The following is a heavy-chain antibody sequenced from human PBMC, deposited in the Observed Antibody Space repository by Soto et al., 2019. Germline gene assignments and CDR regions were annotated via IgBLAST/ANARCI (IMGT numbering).Heavy chain of an antibody. D-gene: IGHD2-15*01. CDR3: ARGYCSGGNCYSGMDA. V-gene: IGHV1-69*13. J-gene: IGHJ6*02. CDR1: GGTFSTHA. Sequence: SVKVSCKASGGTFSTHAIIWVRQAPGHGLEWMGGIIPISGTTYYTQKFQGRVTITADEPTSTAFTELSSLKSDDTAVFYCARGYCSGGNCYSGMDAWGQGTIVTVSS. CDR2: IIPISGTT.